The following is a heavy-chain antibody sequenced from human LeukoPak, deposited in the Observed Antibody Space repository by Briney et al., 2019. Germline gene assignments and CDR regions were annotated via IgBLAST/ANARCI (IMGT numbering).Heavy chain of an antibody. CDR1: GGSISSYY. D-gene: IGHD2-15*01. V-gene: IGHV4-59*01. CDR3: AHSGPTAYLDY. CDR2: IYYSGST. J-gene: IGHJ4*02. Sequence: KTSETLSLTCTVSGGSISSYYWNWIRQPPGKGLEWIGYIYYSGSTNYNPSLKSRVTISVDTSKNQFSLKLSSVTAADTAVYYCAHSGPTAYLDYWGQGTLVTVSS.